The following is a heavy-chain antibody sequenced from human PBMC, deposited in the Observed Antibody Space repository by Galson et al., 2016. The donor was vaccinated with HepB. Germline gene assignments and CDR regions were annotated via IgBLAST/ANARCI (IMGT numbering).Heavy chain of an antibody. Sequence: SLRLSCAVSGLTFSSYNMNWVRQAPGKGLEWVSHISSRTRTTYYADSVKGRFTISRDNAKNSLYLQMNSLTVEDTAVYYCTRDEIRGVIRFDHWGQGTLVAVSS. D-gene: IGHD3-10*01. CDR3: TRDEIRGVIRFDH. V-gene: IGHV3-48*01. J-gene: IGHJ4*02. CDR1: GLTFSSYN. CDR2: ISSRTRTT.